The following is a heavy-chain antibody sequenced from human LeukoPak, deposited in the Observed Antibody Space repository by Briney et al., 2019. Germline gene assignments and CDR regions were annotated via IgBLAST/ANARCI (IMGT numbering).Heavy chain of an antibody. CDR3: ARGPTPGDFDF. Sequence: PGGSLRLSCAASGFTFSSYWMHWVRQAPGKGLVWVSRINSDGSNTIYADSVKGRFSIPRDNSKNTLSLQMNSLRGEDTAVYYCARGPTPGDFDFWGQGTLVTVSS. J-gene: IGHJ4*02. CDR1: GFTFSSYW. V-gene: IGHV3-74*01. D-gene: IGHD1-26*01. CDR2: INSDGSNT.